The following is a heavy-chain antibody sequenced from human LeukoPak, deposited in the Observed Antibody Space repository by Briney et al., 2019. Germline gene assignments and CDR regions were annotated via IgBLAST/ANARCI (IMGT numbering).Heavy chain of an antibody. J-gene: IGHJ4*02. D-gene: IGHD1-26*01. V-gene: IGHV4-4*02. Sequence: PSETLSLTCAVSGGSISSSNWWSWVRQPPGKGLEWIGEIYHSGSTNYNPSLKSRVTISVDKSKNQFSLKLSSVTAADTAVYYCARDIVGVTRAFGYWGQGTLATVSS. CDR2: IYHSGST. CDR1: GGSISSSNW. CDR3: ARDIVGVTRAFGY.